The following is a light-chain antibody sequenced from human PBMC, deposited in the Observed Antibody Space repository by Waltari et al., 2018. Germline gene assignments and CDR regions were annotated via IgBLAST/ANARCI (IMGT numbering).Light chain of an antibody. CDR1: SGDVGGYNY. V-gene: IGLV2-11*01. CDR3: CSYAGSYTVV. Sequence: QSALTQPRSVSGSPGQSVTISCTGTSGDVGGYNYVSWYQQDPGKAPKVMIYYVSKRPSGVPSRFSGSKSGNTASLTISGLQAEDEADYYCCSYAGSYTVVFGGGTKLTVL. J-gene: IGLJ2*01. CDR2: YVS.